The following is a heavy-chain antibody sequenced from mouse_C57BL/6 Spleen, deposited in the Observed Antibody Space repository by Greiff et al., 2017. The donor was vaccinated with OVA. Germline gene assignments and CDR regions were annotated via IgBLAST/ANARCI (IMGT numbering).Heavy chain of an antibody. V-gene: IGHV1-20*01. Sequence: VQLQQSGPELVKPGDSVKISCKASGYSFTGYFMNWVMQSHGKSLEWIGRINPYNGDTFYNQKFKGKATLTVDKSSSTAHMELRSLTSEDSAVYYCARSGLLRSYYAMDYWGQGTSVTVSS. CDR2: INPYNGDT. D-gene: IGHD1-1*01. CDR1: GYSFTGYF. J-gene: IGHJ4*01. CDR3: ARSGLLRSYYAMDY.